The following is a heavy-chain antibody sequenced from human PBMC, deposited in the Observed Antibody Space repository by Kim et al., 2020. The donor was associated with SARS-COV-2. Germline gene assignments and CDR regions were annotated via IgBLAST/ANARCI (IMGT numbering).Heavy chain of an antibody. CDR1: GFTFSSYW. V-gene: IGHV3-7*01. CDR2: IKQDGSEK. J-gene: IGHJ4*02. Sequence: LSLTCAASGFTFSSYWMSWVRQAPGKGLEWVANIKQDGSEKYYVDSVKGRFTISRDNAKNSLYLQMNSLRAEDTAVYYCARPTTVVTSAGFDYWGQGTLVTVSS. CDR3: ARPTTVVTSAGFDY. D-gene: IGHD4-17*01.